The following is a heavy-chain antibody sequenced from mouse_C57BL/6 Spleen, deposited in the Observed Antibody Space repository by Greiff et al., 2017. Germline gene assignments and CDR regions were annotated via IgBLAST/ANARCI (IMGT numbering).Heavy chain of an antibody. J-gene: IGHJ1*03. V-gene: IGHV5-4*01. CDR2: ISDGGSYT. CDR3: ARDNGYDEGYWYFDV. CDR1: GFTFSSYA. D-gene: IGHD2-2*01. Sequence: VQLKESGGGLVKPGGSLKLSCAASGFTFSSYAMSWVRQTPEKRLEWVATISDGGSYTYYPDNVKGRFTISRDNAKNNLYLQMSHLKSEDTAMYYCARDNGYDEGYWYFDVWGTGTTVTVSS.